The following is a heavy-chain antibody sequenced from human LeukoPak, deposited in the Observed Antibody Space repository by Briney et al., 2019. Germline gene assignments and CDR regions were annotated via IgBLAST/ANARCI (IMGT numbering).Heavy chain of an antibody. V-gene: IGHV4-39*01. CDR1: GCSISGSSSY. J-gene: IGHJ3*02. CDR2: IYYSDCGQK. CDR3: ARRPPALGAFVI. Sequence: SETLSLTCTVSGCSISGSSSYWGWLRQSPGRGLECIGSIYYSDCGQKFYNPSIMGRVTMSADTSKNQFSLRVTSESAAYTAMYYCARRPPALGAFVISGEGAMVSVSS.